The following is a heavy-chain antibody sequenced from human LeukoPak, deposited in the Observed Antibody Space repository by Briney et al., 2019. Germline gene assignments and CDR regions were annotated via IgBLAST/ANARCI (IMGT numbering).Heavy chain of an antibody. CDR2: INTNTGNP. CDR1: GYTFTSYA. J-gene: IGHJ4*02. CDR3: ARDHDILAGYPSPLDY. Sequence: ASVKVSCKASGYTFTSYAMNWVRQAPGQGLEWMGWINTNTGNPTYAQGFTGRFVFSLDTSVSTAYLQISSLKAEDTAVYYCARDHDILAGYPSPLDYWGQGTLVTVSS. V-gene: IGHV7-4-1*02. D-gene: IGHD3-9*01.